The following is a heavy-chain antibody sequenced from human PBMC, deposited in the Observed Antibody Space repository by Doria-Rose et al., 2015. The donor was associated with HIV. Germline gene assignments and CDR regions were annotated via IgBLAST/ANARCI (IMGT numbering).Heavy chain of an antibody. CDR1: GVSLSSPGMG. D-gene: IGHD6-13*01. Sequence: VTLKESGPVLVKPTETLTLTCTVSGVSLSSPGMGVSWIRQPPGKALEWVANIFSDDERSYKTSLKSRLTISRGTSKSQVVLTMTDVDPVDTATYYCARIKSSRWYHKYYFDFWGQGTLVIVSA. CDR3: ARIKSSRWYHKYYFDF. J-gene: IGHJ4*02. CDR2: IFSDDER. V-gene: IGHV2-26*01.